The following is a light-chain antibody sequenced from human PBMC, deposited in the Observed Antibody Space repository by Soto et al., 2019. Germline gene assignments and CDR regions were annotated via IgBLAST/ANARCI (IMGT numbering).Light chain of an antibody. J-gene: IGLJ2*01. CDR3: QVWDSSVYRVAV. Sequence: SYELTQPPSVSVAPGQPARITCGGDNIGHKSVHWYRQKPGQAPVMVVYDDYDRPSGIPERFSGSNSGNTATLTISGVEAGDEADYYCQVWDSSVYRVAVFGGGTKLTVL. V-gene: IGLV3-21*02. CDR1: NIGHKS. CDR2: DDY.